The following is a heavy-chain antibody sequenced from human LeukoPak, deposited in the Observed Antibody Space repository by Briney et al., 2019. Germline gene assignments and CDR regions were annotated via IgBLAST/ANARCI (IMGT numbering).Heavy chain of an antibody. CDR3: ARAPHYSNYGPYYYGMDV. D-gene: IGHD4-11*01. V-gene: IGHV3-11*06. CDR1: GFTFSDYY. J-gene: IGHJ6*02. Sequence: GGSLRLSCAASGFTFSDYYMSWIRQAPGKRLEWDSYISSSISYTNYADSVKGRFTISRDNAKNSLYLQMNSLRAEDTAVYYCARAPHYSNYGPYYYGMDVWGQGTTVTVSS. CDR2: ISSSISYT.